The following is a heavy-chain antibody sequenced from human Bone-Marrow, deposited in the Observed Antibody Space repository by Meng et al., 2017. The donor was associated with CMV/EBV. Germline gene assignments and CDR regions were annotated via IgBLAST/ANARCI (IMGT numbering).Heavy chain of an antibody. CDR2: IYYSGST. CDR3: AKVGPYYDFWSGYYFRDYYYYGMDV. V-gene: IGHV4-61*01. CDR1: GGSVSSGSYY. Sequence: SETLSLTCTVSGGSVSSGSYYWSWIRQPPGKGLEWIGYIYYSGSTNYNPSLKSRVTISVDTSKNQFSLKLSSVTAADTAVYYCAKVGPYYDFWSGYYFRDYYYYGMDVWGQGTTVTVSS. J-gene: IGHJ6*02. D-gene: IGHD3-3*01.